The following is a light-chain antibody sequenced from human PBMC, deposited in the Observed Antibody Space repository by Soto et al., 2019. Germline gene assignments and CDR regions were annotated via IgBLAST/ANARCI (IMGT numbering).Light chain of an antibody. CDR1: QSVSSSY. V-gene: IGKV3-20*01. CDR2: GAS. J-gene: IGKJ1*01. Sequence: EIVLTQSPGTLSLSPGERATLSCRASQSVSSSYLAWYQQKPGQAPRLLIYGASSRATVIPDRFSGSGSGTDFTLTISRLEPEDFAVYYCQQYGSSPSWTFGQGNKVEIK. CDR3: QQYGSSPSWT.